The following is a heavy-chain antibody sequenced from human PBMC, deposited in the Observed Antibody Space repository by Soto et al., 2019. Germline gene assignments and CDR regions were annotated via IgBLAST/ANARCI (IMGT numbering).Heavy chain of an antibody. CDR2: ISGSGGST. Sequence: LRLSSRARRFSFSSYDIRRLRQAGGKGLEWVSAISGSGGSTYYADSVKGRFTISRDNSKNTLYLQMNSLRAEDTAVYYCAKDDRRGYSYGRFDYWGQGTLVTVSS. CDR3: AKDDRRGYSYGRFDY. J-gene: IGHJ4*02. CDR1: RFSFSSYD. D-gene: IGHD5-18*01. V-gene: IGHV3-23*01.